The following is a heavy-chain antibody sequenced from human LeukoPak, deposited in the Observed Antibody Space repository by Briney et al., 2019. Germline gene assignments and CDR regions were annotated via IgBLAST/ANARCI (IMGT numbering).Heavy chain of an antibody. D-gene: IGHD3-10*01. Sequence: GGSLRLSCAASGFIFDDYAVHWVRQAPGKGLEWVSGISWNSGSMEYADSVKGRFTISRENAKNSLYLQMNSLRAGDTAVYYCARADVITMALDVWGQGTTVTVSS. CDR1: GFIFDDYA. J-gene: IGHJ6*02. CDR2: ISWNSGSM. CDR3: ARADVITMALDV. V-gene: IGHV3-9*01.